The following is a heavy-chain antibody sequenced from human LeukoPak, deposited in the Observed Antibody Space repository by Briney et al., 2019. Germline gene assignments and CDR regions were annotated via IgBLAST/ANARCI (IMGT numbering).Heavy chain of an antibody. CDR1: GGSISSSSYY. J-gene: IGHJ5*02. D-gene: IGHD3-22*01. CDR3: ARTVRDYYDTWSFDP. V-gene: IGHV4-39*01. Sequence: SETLSLTCTVSGGSISSSSYYWGWIRQPPGKGLEWIGSIYYSGSTYYNPSLKSRVTISVDTSKNQFSLKLSSVTAADTAVYYCARTVRDYYDTWSFDPWGQGTLVTVSS. CDR2: IYYSGST.